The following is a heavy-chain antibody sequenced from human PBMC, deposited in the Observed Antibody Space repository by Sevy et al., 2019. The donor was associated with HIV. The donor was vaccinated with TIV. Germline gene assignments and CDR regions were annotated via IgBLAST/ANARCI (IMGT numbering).Heavy chain of an antibody. CDR3: AKDHYTAVTIFGVITPGYYSMDV. CDR1: GFTFNDYA. V-gene: IGHV3-23*01. CDR2: ISGRGDTT. J-gene: IGHJ6*02. D-gene: IGHD3-3*01. Sequence: GGSLRLSCAASGFTFNDYAMSWVRQAPGRGLEWVSTISGRGDTTNYADSVKGRFTISRDNSKNTLYLQMNSLRAEDSAVYYCAKDHYTAVTIFGVITPGYYSMDVWGQGTTVTVSS.